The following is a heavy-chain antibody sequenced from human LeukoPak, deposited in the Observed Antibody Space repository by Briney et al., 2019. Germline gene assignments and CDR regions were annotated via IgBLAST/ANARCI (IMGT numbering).Heavy chain of an antibody. CDR1: GASVGDYY. J-gene: IGHJ4*02. V-gene: IGHV4-4*07. D-gene: IGHD2/OR15-2a*01. Sequence: SETLSLTCTVSGASVGDYYWSWIRQAAGKGLEWLGRIYTSGNTIYNPSLQSRVTILVDVSNNQFSLRLISMTAADTGIYYCAVDNRDFWGQGTLVTASS. CDR3: AVDNRDF. CDR2: IYTSGNT.